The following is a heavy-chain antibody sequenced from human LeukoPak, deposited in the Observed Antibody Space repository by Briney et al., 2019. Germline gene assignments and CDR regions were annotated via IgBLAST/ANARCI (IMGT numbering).Heavy chain of an antibody. V-gene: IGHV4-34*01. CDR3: ASHKYPVQAFDV. Sequence: PSETLSLTCGVYGGSFNDYYWSWIRQSPGTGLEWIGEIHHSGSTNHNSSLESRVTISIDTSNNQFSLKLTSVTAADTAVYYCASHKYPVQAFDVWGQGTMVTVSS. J-gene: IGHJ3*01. CDR1: GGSFNDYY. D-gene: IGHD2-2*02. CDR2: IHHSGST.